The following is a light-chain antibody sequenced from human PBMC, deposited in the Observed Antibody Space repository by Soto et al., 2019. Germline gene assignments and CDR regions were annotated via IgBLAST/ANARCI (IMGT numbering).Light chain of an antibody. CDR3: QQSYSTPRT. Sequence: IQMTQSPSSVSASIGDTVTITCRASQDISTLLAWYQQKPGKAPKLLIYGASTLESGVPSRFSGRGSGTDFTLTISSLQPEDFATYYCQQSYSTPRTFGQGTKVDI. CDR2: GAS. J-gene: IGKJ1*01. V-gene: IGKV1-12*01. CDR1: QDISTL.